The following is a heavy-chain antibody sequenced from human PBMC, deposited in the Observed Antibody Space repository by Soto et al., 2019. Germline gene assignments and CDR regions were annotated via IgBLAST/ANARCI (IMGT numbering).Heavy chain of an antibody. V-gene: IGHV3-23*01. CDR1: GFTFSSCV. D-gene: IGHD6-13*01. J-gene: IGHJ4*02. CDR2: ITDSGTGT. CDR3: AKGLINGRWYAED. Sequence: EVHLLESGGGLVHPGESLRLSCGASGFTFSSCVMTWVRQAPGKGLEWVSCITDSGTGTYYADSVKGRFTISRDNSKNTMYLQMNNLRAEDTGVYYCAKGLINGRWYAEDWGQGTVVTVSS.